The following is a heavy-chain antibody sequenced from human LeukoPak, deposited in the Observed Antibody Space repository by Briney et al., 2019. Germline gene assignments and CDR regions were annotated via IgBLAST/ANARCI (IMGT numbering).Heavy chain of an antibody. D-gene: IGHD2-15*01. CDR2: IYHSGST. V-gene: IGHV4-38-2*02. CDR1: GYSISSGYY. CDR3: AKNGTPGRVLLAATRYNWFDP. J-gene: IGHJ5*02. Sequence: SETLSLTCTVSGYSISSGYYWGWIRQPPGKGLEWFGSIYHSGSTYYNPSLKSRVIISVDTSKNQFSLKLSSVTAADTAVYYCAKNGTPGRVLLAATRYNWFDPWGQGTLVTVSS.